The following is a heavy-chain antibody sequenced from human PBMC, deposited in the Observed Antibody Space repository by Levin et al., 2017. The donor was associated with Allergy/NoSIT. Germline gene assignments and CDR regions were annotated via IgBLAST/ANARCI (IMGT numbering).Heavy chain of an antibody. D-gene: IGHD6-13*01. CDR3: ARGAEYSSIDY. CDR1: GYTFTNNG. Sequence: SVKVSCKASGYTFTNNGISWVRQAPGQGLEWMGWISGYTGNTNYAQRFQDRVTMTTDTSTSTAYMEVRSLRSDDTAVYYCARGAEYSSIDYWGRGTLVTVSS. V-gene: IGHV1-18*01. CDR2: ISGYTGNT. J-gene: IGHJ4*02.